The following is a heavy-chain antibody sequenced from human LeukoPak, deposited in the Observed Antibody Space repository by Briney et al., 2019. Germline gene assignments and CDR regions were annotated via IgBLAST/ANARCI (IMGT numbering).Heavy chain of an antibody. D-gene: IGHD3-10*01. J-gene: IGHJ5*02. V-gene: IGHV4-4*07. CDR2: IYTSGST. Sequence: SETLSLTCAVYGGSFSGYYWSWIRQPAGKGLEWIGRIYTSGSTNYNPSLKSRVTMSVDTSKNQFSLKLSSVTAADTAVYYCARDYGSGSYYNENWFDPWGQGTLVTVSS. CDR3: ARDYGSGSYYNENWFDP. CDR1: GGSFSGYY.